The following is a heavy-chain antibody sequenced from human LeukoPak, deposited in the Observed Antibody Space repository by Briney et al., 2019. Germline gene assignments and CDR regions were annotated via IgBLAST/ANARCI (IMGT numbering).Heavy chain of an antibody. CDR1: GFTFSSYG. Sequence: GRSLRLSCAASGFTFSSYGMHWVRQAPGKGLEWVAVIWYDGSNKYYADSVKGRFTISRDNSKNTLYLQMNSLRAEDTAVYYCARGSWEPPGYYYGMDVWGQGTTVTVSS. CDR2: IWYDGSNK. J-gene: IGHJ6*02. V-gene: IGHV3-33*01. D-gene: IGHD1-26*01. CDR3: ARGSWEPPGYYYGMDV.